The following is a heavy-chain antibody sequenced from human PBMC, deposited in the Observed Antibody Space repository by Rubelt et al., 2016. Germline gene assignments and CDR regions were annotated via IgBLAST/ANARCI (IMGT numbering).Heavy chain of an antibody. V-gene: IGHV1-46*01. CDR2: MNPSDGRA. D-gene: IGHD2/OR15-2a*01. CDR1: GYTFTSYY. CDR3: AREPASTCYFDF. J-gene: IGHJ4*02. Sequence: QAQLVQSGAEVKKPGASVKVSCKASGYTFTSYYMHWVRQAPGQGLQWMGIMNPSDGRAGYAQKFQGRVTMTRDTSTSTAYMELSSLRSEDTAVYYCAREPASTCYFDFWGQGTLVTVSS.